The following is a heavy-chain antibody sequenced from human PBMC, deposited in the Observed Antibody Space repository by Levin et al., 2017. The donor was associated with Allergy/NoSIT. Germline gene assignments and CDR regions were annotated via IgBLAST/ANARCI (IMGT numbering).Heavy chain of an antibody. CDR3: ARARSSGWYRDPFDF. Sequence: AASVKVSCKASGYTFTNFDINWVRQAPGQGLEWMGWMNPNSGNTGYAQNFQGRVTMTRNTSISTAYMELSRLRSEDTAVYYCARARSSGWYRDPFDFWGQGTMVTVSS. V-gene: IGHV1-8*01. D-gene: IGHD6-19*01. CDR1: GYTFTNFD. J-gene: IGHJ3*01. CDR2: MNPNSGNT.